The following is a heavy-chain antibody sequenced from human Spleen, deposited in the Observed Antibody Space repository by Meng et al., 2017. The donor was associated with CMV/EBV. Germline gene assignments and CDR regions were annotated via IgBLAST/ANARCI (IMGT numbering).Heavy chain of an antibody. CDR2: INPSGGST. Sequence: YTFSSYYMHCVRHAPGQRLERMGIINPSGGSTSYAQKFQGRVTMTRDASTSTVYMELSSLRSEDTAVYYCARATVTGLIYDYYGMDVWGQGTTVTVSS. J-gene: IGHJ6*02. CDR1: YTFSSYY. CDR3: ARATVTGLIYDYYGMDV. V-gene: IGHV1-46*01. D-gene: IGHD4-11*01.